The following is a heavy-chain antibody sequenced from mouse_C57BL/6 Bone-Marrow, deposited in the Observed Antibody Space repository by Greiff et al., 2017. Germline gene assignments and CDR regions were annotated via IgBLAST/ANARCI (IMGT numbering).Heavy chain of an antibody. Sequence: QVQLQQPGAELVRPGSSVKLSCKASGYTFTSYWMDWVKQRPGQGLEWIGNIYPSDSETHYNQKFKDKATLTVDKSSSTAYMQLSSLTSEDSAVYYCARGDYGSCLDYCGQGTTLTVSS. D-gene: IGHD1-1*01. CDR3: ARGDYGSCLDY. V-gene: IGHV1-61*01. J-gene: IGHJ2*01. CDR2: IYPSDSET. CDR1: GYTFTSYW.